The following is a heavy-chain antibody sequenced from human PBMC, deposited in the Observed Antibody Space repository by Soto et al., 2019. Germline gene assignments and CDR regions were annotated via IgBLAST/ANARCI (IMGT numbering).Heavy chain of an antibody. Sequence: QVQLVQSGAEVKKPGSSVKLSCKASGDSFNTFAVTWVRQAPGQGLEWMGGIIPNFDTPNYAQKFQGRVTISADKSTSTPYMELSSLRSEDTAVYYWARPYYDSSGYYLWDFDYWGQGTLVTVSS. V-gene: IGHV1-69*06. CDR1: GDSFNTFA. D-gene: IGHD3-22*01. CDR2: IIPNFDTP. CDR3: ARPYYDSSGYYLWDFDY. J-gene: IGHJ4*02.